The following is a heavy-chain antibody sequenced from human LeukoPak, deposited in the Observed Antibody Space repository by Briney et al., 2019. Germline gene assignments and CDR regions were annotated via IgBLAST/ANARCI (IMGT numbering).Heavy chain of an antibody. CDR2: IKQDGSEK. V-gene: IGHV3-7*01. CDR1: GFTFSSYW. Sequence: GGSLRLSCAASGFTFSSYWMSWVRQAPGKGLEWVANIKQDGSEKYYVDSVKGRFTISRDNAKNSLYLQMNSLRAEDTAVYYCASGEAYGDYGDSHHFDYWGQGTLVTVSS. CDR3: ASGEAYGDYGDSHHFDY. J-gene: IGHJ4*02. D-gene: IGHD4-17*01.